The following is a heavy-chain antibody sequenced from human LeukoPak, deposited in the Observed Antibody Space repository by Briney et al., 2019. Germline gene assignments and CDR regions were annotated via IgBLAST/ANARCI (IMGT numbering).Heavy chain of an antibody. Sequence: GGSLRLSCAASGFTFSSYSMNWVRQAPGKGLEWDSSISSSSYIYNADSVKGRSTITTDNAKNSLYLQMNSLRAEDTAVYYCARDSGIAALFDYWGQGTLVTVSS. CDR3: ARDSGIAALFDY. CDR1: GFTFSSYS. CDR2: ISSSSYI. J-gene: IGHJ4*02. V-gene: IGHV3-21*01. D-gene: IGHD6-13*01.